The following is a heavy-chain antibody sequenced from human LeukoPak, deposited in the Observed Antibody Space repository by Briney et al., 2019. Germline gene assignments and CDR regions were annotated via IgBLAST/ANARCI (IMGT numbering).Heavy chain of an antibody. CDR3: ARGPKYSGPPYFDY. CDR1: GFTFSDYY. V-gene: IGHV3-11*04. J-gene: IGHJ4*02. Sequence: PGGSLRLSCAASGFTFSDYYMTWIRQAPGKGLEWVSYIGSSGSTIYFADSVKGRFTISRDNIRNSLYLQMNSLRAEDTAVYYCARGPKYSGPPYFDYWGQGTLVTVSS. CDR2: IGSSGSTI. D-gene: IGHD6-19*01.